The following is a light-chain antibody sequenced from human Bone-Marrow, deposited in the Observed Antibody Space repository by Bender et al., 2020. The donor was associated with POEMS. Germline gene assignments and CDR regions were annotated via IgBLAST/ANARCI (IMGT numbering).Light chain of an antibody. CDR3: SSWDDSLNGWV. CDR1: SSNFGNNA. CDR2: SNN. Sequence: TISCSGTSSNFGNNAANWYQHVPGTAPKLLIYSNNQRPSGVPDRFSASTSSTSASLAISGLHSDDEADYYCSSWDDSLNGWVFGGGTKLTVL. J-gene: IGLJ3*02. V-gene: IGLV1-44*01.